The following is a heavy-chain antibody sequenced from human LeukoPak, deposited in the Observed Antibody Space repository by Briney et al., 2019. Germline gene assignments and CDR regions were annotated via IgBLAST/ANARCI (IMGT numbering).Heavy chain of an antibody. Sequence: PSETLSLTCTVSGGSISSYYWSWIRQPPGKGLEWIGYIYYSGSTNYKPPLKSQVTISVDMSKSQFSLKLSSVTAADTAVYYCARTSIAAAGTIIEGNWFNPWGQGTLVTVSS. D-gene: IGHD6-13*01. CDR3: ARTSIAAAGTIIEGNWFNP. J-gene: IGHJ5*02. CDR1: GGSISSYY. CDR2: IYYSGST. V-gene: IGHV4-59*01.